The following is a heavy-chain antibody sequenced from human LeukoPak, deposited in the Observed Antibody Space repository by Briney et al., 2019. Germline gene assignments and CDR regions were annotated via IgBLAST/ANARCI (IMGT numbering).Heavy chain of an antibody. V-gene: IGHV4-31*03. CDR3: ASLPRITISGVVDY. J-gene: IGHJ4*02. CDR2: IYYGGKT. CDR1: GVSISSGSYY. D-gene: IGHD3-3*01. Sequence: PSETLSLTCTVSGVSISSGSYYWTWISQHPGKGLEWIGYIYYGGKTHYNPSLRSRVTISADTSKNHFSVNLASVTGADTALYYCASLPRITISGVVDYWGQGTLVTVSS.